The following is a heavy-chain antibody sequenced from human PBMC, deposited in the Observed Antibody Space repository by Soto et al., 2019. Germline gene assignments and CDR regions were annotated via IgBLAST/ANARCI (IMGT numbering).Heavy chain of an antibody. J-gene: IGHJ6*02. V-gene: IGHV3-30*18. CDR1: GFTFSSYG. CDR2: ISYDGSNK. CDR3: AEVKKYYYYGMDV. Sequence: GGSLRLSCAASGFTFSSYGMHWVRQAPGKGLEWVAVISYDGSNKYYADSVKGRFTISRDNSKNTLYLQMNSLRAEDTAVYYCAEVKKYYYYGMDVWGQGTTVTVSS.